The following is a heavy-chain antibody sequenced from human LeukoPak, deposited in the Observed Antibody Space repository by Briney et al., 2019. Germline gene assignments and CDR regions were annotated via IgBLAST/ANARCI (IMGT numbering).Heavy chain of an antibody. CDR3: ARDRGSSWYVDY. J-gene: IGHJ4*02. Sequence: ASVKVSCKASGYTFTGYYMHWVRQAPGQGLAWMGCTNPNNGDPHYAQKFQGRVTMTRDTSISTAYMELSRLRSDDTAVYYCARDRGSSWYVDYWGQGTLVTVSS. V-gene: IGHV1-2*02. D-gene: IGHD6-13*01. CDR1: GYTFTGYY. CDR2: TNPNNGDP.